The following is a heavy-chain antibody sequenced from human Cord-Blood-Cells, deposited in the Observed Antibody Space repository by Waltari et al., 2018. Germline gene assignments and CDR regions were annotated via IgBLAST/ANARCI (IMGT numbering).Heavy chain of an antibody. Sequence: EVQLVASGGGLVQPGGSLRLSCAASGLPVSSNYMRWVRQAPGKGLEWVSVIYSGGSTYYADSVKGRFTISRDNSKNTLYLQMNSLRAEDTAVYYCARENRDYYDSSGLDYWGQGTLVTVSS. CDR1: GLPVSSNY. V-gene: IGHV3-66*01. J-gene: IGHJ4*02. CDR3: ARENRDYYDSSGLDY. CDR2: IYSGGST. D-gene: IGHD3-22*01.